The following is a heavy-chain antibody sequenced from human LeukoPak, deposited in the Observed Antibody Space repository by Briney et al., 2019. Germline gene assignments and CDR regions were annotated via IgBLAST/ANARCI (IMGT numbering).Heavy chain of an antibody. Sequence: PGGSLRLSCAACGFTVSSNYMSWVRQAPGKGLEWVSVIYSGGSTYYADSVKGRFTISRDNSKNTLYLQMNSLRAEDTAVYYCARDASVCSSTSCYGDVWGKGTTVTVSS. CDR1: GFTVSSNY. CDR2: IYSGGST. V-gene: IGHV3-53*01. D-gene: IGHD2-2*01. J-gene: IGHJ6*04. CDR3: ARDASVCSSTSCYGDV.